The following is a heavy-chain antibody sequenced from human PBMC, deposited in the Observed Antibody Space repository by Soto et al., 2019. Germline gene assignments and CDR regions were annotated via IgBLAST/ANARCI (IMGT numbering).Heavy chain of an antibody. CDR1: GYSVSSNSAA. V-gene: IGHV6-1*01. CDR2: TYYRSKWYN. CDR3: ARQYYDFWSGYYTWFDY. Sequence: PXQTLSLPCAISGYSVSSNSAAWNLIRQSPSRGLEWLGRTYYRSKWYNDYAVSVKSRITINPDTSKNQFSLQLNSVTPEDTAVYYCARQYYDFWSGYYTWFDYWGQGTLVTVS. J-gene: IGHJ4*02. D-gene: IGHD3-3*01.